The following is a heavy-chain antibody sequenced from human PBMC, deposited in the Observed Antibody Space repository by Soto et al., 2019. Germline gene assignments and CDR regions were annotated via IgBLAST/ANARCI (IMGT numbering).Heavy chain of an antibody. Sequence: PGGSLRLSCAASGFTFSSYSMNWVRQAPGKGLEWVSSISSSSSYIYYADSVKGRFTISRDNAKNSLYLQMNSLRAEDTAVYYCAGGIAAAVAHNWFDPWGQGTLVTVSS. D-gene: IGHD6-13*01. V-gene: IGHV3-21*01. J-gene: IGHJ5*02. CDR3: AGGIAAAVAHNWFDP. CDR2: ISSSSSYI. CDR1: GFTFSSYS.